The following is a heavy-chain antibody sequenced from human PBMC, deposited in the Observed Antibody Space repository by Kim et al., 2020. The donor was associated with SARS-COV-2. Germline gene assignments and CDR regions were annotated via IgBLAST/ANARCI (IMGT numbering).Heavy chain of an antibody. J-gene: IGHJ4*01. CDR1: GYSFSNYG. D-gene: IGHD3-22*01. CDR3: APYYDSNSYRGQWD. Sequence: ASVKVSCKASGYSFSNYGLVWARQAPGQGLEWMGWISSNSGHTKYAQNVQGRVTLTTDTSTNTGYMELSILRSDDTAVYYCAPYYDSNSYRGQWDWGQGTPVTVSS. V-gene: IGHV1-18*01. CDR2: ISSNSGHT.